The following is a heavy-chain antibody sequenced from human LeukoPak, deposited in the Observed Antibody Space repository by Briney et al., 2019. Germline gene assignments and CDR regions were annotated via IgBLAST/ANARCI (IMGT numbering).Heavy chain of an antibody. CDR1: GINFNKNA. CDR2: IGSGDGDT. CDR3: ATGKDDSGSYYRPIDY. J-gene: IGHJ4*02. Sequence: GGSLSLSCVVSGINFNKNAMNWVRLAPGKGPEWVSDIGSGDGDTYYAASVKGRFTISRDNSKNTLYLQMNSLRAEDTALYYSATGKDDSGSYYRPIDYWGRGTLVTVSS. V-gene: IGHV3-23*01. D-gene: IGHD3-10*01.